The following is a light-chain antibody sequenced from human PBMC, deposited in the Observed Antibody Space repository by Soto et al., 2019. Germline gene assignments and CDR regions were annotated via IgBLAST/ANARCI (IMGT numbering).Light chain of an antibody. V-gene: IGKV1-5*01. CDR2: DAS. Sequence: DIQMTQSPSTLSSSLGDSVTITCRASQSISSWLAWYQQKPGKAPKLLIYDASSLESGVPSRFSGSGSGTEFTLTISSLQPDDFATYYCQQYYSYPRITFGQGTRLEIK. CDR1: QSISSW. J-gene: IGKJ5*01. CDR3: QQYYSYPRIT.